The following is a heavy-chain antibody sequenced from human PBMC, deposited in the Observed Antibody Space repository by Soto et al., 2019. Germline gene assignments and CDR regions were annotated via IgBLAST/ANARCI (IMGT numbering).Heavy chain of an antibody. J-gene: IGHJ6*02. CDR2: IWYDGSNK. V-gene: IGHV3-33*01. CDR3: ATLAVAGYYYGMDV. D-gene: IGHD6-19*01. CDR1: RFTFSSYG. Sequence: PGGSLRLSCAASRFTFSSYGMHWVRQAPGKGLEWVAVIWYDGSNKYYADSVKGRFTISRDNSKNTLYLQMNSLRAEDTAVYYCATLAVAGYYYGMDVWGQGTTVTVSS.